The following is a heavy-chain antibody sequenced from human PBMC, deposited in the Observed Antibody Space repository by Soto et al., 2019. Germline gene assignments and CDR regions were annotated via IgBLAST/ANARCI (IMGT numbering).Heavy chain of an antibody. D-gene: IGHD6-13*01. CDR3: ARIYSSSWYGNDAFDI. CDR2: ISAHNGNT. V-gene: IGHV1-18*01. J-gene: IGHJ3*02. CDR1: GYSFTSHG. Sequence: ASLKVSCKASGYSFTSHGISWVPQAPGQGLEWMGWISAHNGNTNYAQKLQGRVTMTTDTSTSTAYMELRSLRSDDTAVYYCARIYSSSWYGNDAFDIWGQGTMVTVSS.